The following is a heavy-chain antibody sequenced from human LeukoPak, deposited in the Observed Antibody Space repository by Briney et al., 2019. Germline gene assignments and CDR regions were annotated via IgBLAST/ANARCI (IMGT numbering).Heavy chain of an antibody. J-gene: IGHJ3*02. Sequence: SVKVSCKASGYTFTSYGISWVRQAPGQGLEWMGRIIPILGIANYAQKFQGRVTITADKSTSTAYMELSSLRSEDTAVYYCARDKADARTDAFDIWGQGTMVTVSS. CDR3: ARDKADARTDAFDI. CDR2: IIPILGIA. CDR1: GYTFTSYG. D-gene: IGHD1-14*01. V-gene: IGHV1-69*04.